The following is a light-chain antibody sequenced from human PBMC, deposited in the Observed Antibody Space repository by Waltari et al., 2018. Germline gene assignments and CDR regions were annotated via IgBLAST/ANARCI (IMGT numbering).Light chain of an antibody. V-gene: IGLV1-51*01. J-gene: IGLJ2*01. CDR1: TYSTGTKY. CDR2: DNS. Sequence: QSVLTQPPSASAAPGQRVTIPCSGSTYSTGTKYVPGYQQLPGSAPKHLIFDNSRRPSGIPDRFSGSKSGTSATLGITGVQTGDEADYYCATWDSSLSVVFGGGTKLTVL. CDR3: ATWDSSLSVV.